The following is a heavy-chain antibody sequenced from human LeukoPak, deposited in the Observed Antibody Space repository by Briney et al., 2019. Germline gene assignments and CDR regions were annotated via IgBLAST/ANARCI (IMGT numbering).Heavy chain of an antibody. Sequence: GGSRRPSCELSGPTLSTTWMTWVRQAPGKGREWVASRNHNVREKYYVDSVKGRFTISRDNAKDSLYLQMNSLRDEDTAVYYCARSLLDDWGQGTLVTVSS. CDR2: RNHNVREK. CDR3: ARSLLDD. CDR1: GPTLSTTW. J-gene: IGHJ4*02. V-gene: IGHV3-7*01.